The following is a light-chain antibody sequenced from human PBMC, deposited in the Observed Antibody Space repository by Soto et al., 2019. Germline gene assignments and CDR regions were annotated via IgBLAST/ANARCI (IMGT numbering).Light chain of an antibody. CDR1: QDISNY. Sequence: DIQMTQSPSSLSASVGDRVTITCQASQDISNYLNWYQQKPGKAPKLLIYDASNLETGVPSRFSGSGSGTDFTFTIRSLQPEDIATYYCQQYDNLPRHTFGQGTKLEIK. J-gene: IGKJ2*01. CDR3: QQYDNLPRHT. V-gene: IGKV1-33*01. CDR2: DAS.